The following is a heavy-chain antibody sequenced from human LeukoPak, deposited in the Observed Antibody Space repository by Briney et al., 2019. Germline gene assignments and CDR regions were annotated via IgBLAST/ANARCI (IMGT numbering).Heavy chain of an antibody. CDR1: GFTFSSYA. CDR2: ISYDGSNK. Sequence: GGSLRLSCAASGFTFSSYAMHWVRQAPGKGLEWVAVISYDGSNKYYADSVKGRFTISRDNSKNTLYLQMNSLRAEDTAVYYCARYPYDYWGQGTLVTVSS. J-gene: IGHJ4*02. V-gene: IGHV3-30-3*01. CDR3: ARYPYDY.